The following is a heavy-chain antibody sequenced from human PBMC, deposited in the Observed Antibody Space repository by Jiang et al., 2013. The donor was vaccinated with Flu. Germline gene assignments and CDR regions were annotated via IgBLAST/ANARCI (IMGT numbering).Heavy chain of an antibody. J-gene: IGHJ4*02. Sequence: SRVTISVDTSKNQFSLKLSSVTAADTAVYYCARVNDSSGYGFDYWGQGTLVTVSS. CDR3: ARVNDSSGYGFDY. D-gene: IGHD3-22*01. V-gene: IGHV4-59*01.